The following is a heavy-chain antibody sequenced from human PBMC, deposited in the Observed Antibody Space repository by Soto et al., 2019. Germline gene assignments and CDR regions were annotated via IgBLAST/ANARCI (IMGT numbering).Heavy chain of an antibody. J-gene: IGHJ5*02. D-gene: IGHD6-13*01. CDR2: IFSNDEK. CDR1: GFSLSNAGLG. Sequence: QVTVKESGPVLVKPTETLTLTCTVSGFSLSNAGLGVSWIRQPPGKALEWLAHIFSNDEKSYSTSLKSRLTTSKDTPKSQVVLTMTNMAPVDTATYYCASTYSTSWNWFDPWGQGTLVTVSS. CDR3: ASTYSTSWNWFDP. V-gene: IGHV2-26*04.